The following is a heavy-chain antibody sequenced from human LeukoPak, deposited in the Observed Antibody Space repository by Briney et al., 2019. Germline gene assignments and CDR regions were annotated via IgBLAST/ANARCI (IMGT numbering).Heavy chain of an antibody. Sequence: PSETLSLTCAVYGGSFSGYYWSWIRQPPGKGLEWIGEINHSGSTSYNPSLKSRVTISVDTSKNQFSLKLSSVTAADTAVYYCAREGFGTMIVVASYAFDIWGQGTMVTVSS. CDR2: INHSGST. D-gene: IGHD3-22*01. CDR1: GGSFSGYY. V-gene: IGHV4-34*01. J-gene: IGHJ3*02. CDR3: AREGFGTMIVVASYAFDI.